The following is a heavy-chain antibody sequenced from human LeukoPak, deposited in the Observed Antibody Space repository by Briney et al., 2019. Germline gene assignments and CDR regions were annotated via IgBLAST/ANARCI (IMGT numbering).Heavy chain of an antibody. V-gene: IGHV3-23*01. Sequence: GGSLRLSCAASGSTFSSHAMSWVRQAPGKGLEWVSLISGSGGSTYYADPVKGRFTISRDNSKNTLYLEMNSLRAENTAVYYCAKAMNGGPSPFDYWGQGTLVTVSS. CDR1: GSTFSSHA. D-gene: IGHD1-1*01. CDR3: AKAMNGGPSPFDY. J-gene: IGHJ4*02. CDR2: ISGSGGST.